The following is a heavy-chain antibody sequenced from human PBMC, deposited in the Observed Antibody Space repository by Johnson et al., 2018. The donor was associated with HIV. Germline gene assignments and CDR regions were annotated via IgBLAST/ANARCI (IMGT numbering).Heavy chain of an antibody. Sequence: QVQLVESGGGVVQPGTSLRLSCAASGLTFSSFAMHWVRQAPGKGPEWVAVISNDGSNKYYADSVKGRFNISRDNSKNTLYLQMNRLRAEDTAVYYCARSKVDIVVVVGAPGAFDIWGQGTMVTVSS. J-gene: IGHJ3*02. D-gene: IGHD2-15*01. V-gene: IGHV3-30*04. CDR1: GLTFSSFA. CDR2: ISNDGSNK. CDR3: ARSKVDIVVVVGAPGAFDI.